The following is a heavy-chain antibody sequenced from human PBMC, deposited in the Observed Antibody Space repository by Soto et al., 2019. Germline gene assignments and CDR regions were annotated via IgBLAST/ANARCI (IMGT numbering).Heavy chain of an antibody. CDR3: VGGSWFD. CDR1: GYNFEDFS. Sequence: EVQLVESGGDRVQPGMSLTLSCVGSGYNFEDFSMHWVRQPPGKGLEWVSGISWNGGFKDYADSVKGRFTISRDNARNSLYLQMNSLRLEDTALYFCVGGSWFDWGQGTQVTVSS. CDR2: ISWNGGFK. D-gene: IGHD2-15*01. J-gene: IGHJ4*02. V-gene: IGHV3-9*01.